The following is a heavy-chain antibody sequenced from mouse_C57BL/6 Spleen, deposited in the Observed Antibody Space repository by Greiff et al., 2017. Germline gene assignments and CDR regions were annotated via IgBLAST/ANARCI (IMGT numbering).Heavy chain of an antibody. J-gene: IGHJ3*01. V-gene: IGHV5-17*01. D-gene: IGHD2-4*01. CDR1: GFTFSDYG. CDR2: ISSGSSTI. CDR3: ARPGYDYAWFAY. Sequence: EVQLQQSGGGLVKPGGSLKLSCAASGFTFSDYGMHWVRQAPEKGLEWVAYISSGSSTIYYADTVKGRFTISRDNAKNTLFLQMTSLRSEDTAMYYCARPGYDYAWFAYWGQGTLVTVSA.